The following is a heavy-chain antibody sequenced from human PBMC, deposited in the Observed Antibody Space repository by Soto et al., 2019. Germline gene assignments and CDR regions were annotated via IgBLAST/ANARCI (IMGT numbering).Heavy chain of an antibody. CDR1: GGSISDFY. V-gene: IGHV4-59*01. CDR2: IYYSGST. J-gene: IGHJ4*02. D-gene: IGHD6-6*01. CDR3: ARVGGLAARTFDY. Sequence: SETLSLTCTVSGGSISDFYWSWIRQPPGKGLEWIGYIYYSGSTNYNPSLKSRVTISVDTSKNQFSLNLRSMSPADTAVYYCARVGGLAARTFDYWGPGTPVTVSS.